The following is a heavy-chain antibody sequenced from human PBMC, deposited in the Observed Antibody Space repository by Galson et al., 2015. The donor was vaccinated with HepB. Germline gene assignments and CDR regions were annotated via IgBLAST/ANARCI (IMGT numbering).Heavy chain of an antibody. CDR1: GFTFSSYW. D-gene: IGHD2-15*01. CDR2: IKQDGSEK. Sequence: SLRLSCAASGFTFSSYWMSWVRQAPGKGLEWVANIKQDGSEKYYVDSVKGRFTISRDNAKNSLYLQMNSLRAEDTAVYYCARAGGGYCSGGSCSYYYYGMDVWGQGTTVTVSS. J-gene: IGHJ6*02. V-gene: IGHV3-7*03. CDR3: ARAGGGYCSGGSCSYYYYGMDV.